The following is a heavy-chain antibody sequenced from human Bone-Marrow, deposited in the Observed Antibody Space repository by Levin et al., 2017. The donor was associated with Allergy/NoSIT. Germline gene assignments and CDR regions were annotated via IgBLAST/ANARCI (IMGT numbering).Heavy chain of an antibody. D-gene: IGHD5-18*01. Sequence: PGGSLRLSCAASGFTFKSYDMHWVRQAPGKGLEWVARISYGGNNQYYADSVRGRFTISRDNSKNTLLLQMNNLRAEDTAVYFCAKAAGNTRYGMDVWGQGTKVSVSS. CDR1: GFTFKSYD. J-gene: IGHJ6*02. CDR3: AKAAGNTRYGMDV. V-gene: IGHV3-30*18. CDR2: ISYGGNNQ.